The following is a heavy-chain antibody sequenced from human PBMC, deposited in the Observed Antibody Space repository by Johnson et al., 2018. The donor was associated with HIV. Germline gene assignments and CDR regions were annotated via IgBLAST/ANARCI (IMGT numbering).Heavy chain of an antibody. CDR1: GFSISSNY. J-gene: IGHJ3*02. D-gene: IGHD6-19*01. V-gene: IGHV3-53*01. CDR3: ARHKAVADAFDI. CDR2: FYSGSNT. Sequence: VQLVESGGGLIQPGGSLRLSCKASGFSISSNYMSWVRQPPGKGQEWVSVFYSGSNTYYADSVKGRFTISRENSNNTLYLQMNSLRAEDTAVYYCARHKAVADAFDIWGQGTVVTVS.